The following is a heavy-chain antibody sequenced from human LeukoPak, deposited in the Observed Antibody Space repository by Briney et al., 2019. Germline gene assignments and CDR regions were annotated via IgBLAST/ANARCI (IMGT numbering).Heavy chain of an antibody. V-gene: IGHV4-59*08. J-gene: IGHJ4*02. Sequence: SETLSLTCTVSGGSISSYYWSWIRQPPGKGLEWIGYIYYSGSTNYNPSLKSRVTISVDTSKNQFSLKLSYVTAADTAVYYCARQAPCSGGSCYYFDYWGQGTLATVSS. D-gene: IGHD2-15*01. CDR1: GGSISSYY. CDR3: ARQAPCSGGSCYYFDY. CDR2: IYYSGST.